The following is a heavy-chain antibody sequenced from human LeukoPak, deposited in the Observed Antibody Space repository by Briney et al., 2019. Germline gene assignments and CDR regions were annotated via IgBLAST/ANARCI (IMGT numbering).Heavy chain of an antibody. V-gene: IGHV4-30-4*01. Sequence: SETLSLTCTVSGGSISSGDHYWSWIRQPPGKGLEWIGYIYYSGSTYYNPSLKSRVTISVDTSKNQFSLKLSSVTAADTAVYYCARGPYGDYLNYWGQGTLVTVSS. D-gene: IGHD4-17*01. CDR3: ARGPYGDYLNY. CDR1: GGSISSGDHY. CDR2: IYYSGST. J-gene: IGHJ4*02.